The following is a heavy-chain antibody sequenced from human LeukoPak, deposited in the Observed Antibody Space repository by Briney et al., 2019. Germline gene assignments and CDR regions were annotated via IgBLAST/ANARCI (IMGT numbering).Heavy chain of an antibody. CDR1: GFTFSSYA. Sequence: PGGSLRLSCAASGFTFSSYAMAWVRQAPGKGLEWVSFISGSGGSTFYPDSVKGRFTISRDNSKNTLYLQMDRLRADDTAVYYCAACPVRDLGPLDFWGQGTLVTVSS. J-gene: IGHJ4*02. CDR3: AACPVRDLGPLDF. CDR2: ISGSGGST. D-gene: IGHD5-24*01. V-gene: IGHV3-23*01.